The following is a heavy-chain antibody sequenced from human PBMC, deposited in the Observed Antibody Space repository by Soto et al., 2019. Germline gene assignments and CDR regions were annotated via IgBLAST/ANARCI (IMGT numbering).Heavy chain of an antibody. Sequence: QVQLVESGGGVVQPGRSLRLSCAASGFTFSNYDMHWVRQAPGKGLEWVALISYDGSNKYYADSVKGRFTISRDNSKNTLYLQMNSLRAEDTAVYYCAKSSSRWELYSSTYIDYWGQGTLVTVSS. CDR3: AKSSSRWELYSSTYIDY. CDR2: ISYDGSNK. J-gene: IGHJ4*02. D-gene: IGHD6-13*01. CDR1: GFTFSNYD. V-gene: IGHV3-30*18.